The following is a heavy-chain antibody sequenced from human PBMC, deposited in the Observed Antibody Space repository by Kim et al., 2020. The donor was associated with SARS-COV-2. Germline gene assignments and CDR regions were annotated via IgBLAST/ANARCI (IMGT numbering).Heavy chain of an antibody. CDR2: ISWNSGSI. J-gene: IGHJ6*02. D-gene: IGHD3-10*01. CDR3: AKDLGSGGMDV. V-gene: IGHV3-9*01. Sequence: GGSLRLSCPASGFTFDDYAMHWSRQAPGKGLEWVSGISWNSGSIGYADSVKGRFTISRDNAMNSLYLQMNSLRAEDTALYYCAKDLGSGGMDVWGQGTTVTVSS. CDR1: GFTFDDYA.